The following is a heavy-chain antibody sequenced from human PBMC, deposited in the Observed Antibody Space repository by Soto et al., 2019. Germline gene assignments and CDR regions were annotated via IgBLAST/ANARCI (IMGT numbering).Heavy chain of an antibody. V-gene: IGHV3-30-3*01. CDR3: ATYDFWSGYRPDDAFDI. CDR1: GFTFSSYA. J-gene: IGHJ3*02. D-gene: IGHD3-3*01. CDR2: ISYDGSNK. Sequence: PGGSLRLSCAASGFTFSSYAMHWVRQAPGKGLEWVAVISYDGSNKYYADSVKGRFTISRDNSKNTLYLQMNSLRAEDTAVYYCATYDFWSGYRPDDAFDIWGQGTMVTVSS.